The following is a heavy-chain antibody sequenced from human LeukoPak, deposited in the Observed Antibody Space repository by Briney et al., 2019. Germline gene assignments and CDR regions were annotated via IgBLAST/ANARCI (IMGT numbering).Heavy chain of an antibody. CDR2: IYTSGST. CDR3: ARESFFGYCSSTSCYRWFDP. V-gene: IGHV4-4*07. Sequence: PSETLSLTCTVSGGSISSYYWSWIRQPAGKGLEWIGRIYTSGSTNYNPSLKSRVTMSVDTSKNQFSLKLSSVTAADTAAYYCARESFFGYCSSTSCYRWFDPWGQGTLVTVSS. CDR1: GGSISSYY. D-gene: IGHD2-2*02. J-gene: IGHJ5*02.